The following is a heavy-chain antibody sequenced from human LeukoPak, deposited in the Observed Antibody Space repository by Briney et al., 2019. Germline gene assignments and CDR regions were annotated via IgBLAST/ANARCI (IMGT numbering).Heavy chain of an antibody. Sequence: PGGSLRLSCAASGFTFSSYSMNWVRQAPGKGLEWVSGLSWNSGDIDYAGSVKGRFTISRDNAKNSLYLQMNSLRSEDTAFYYCVREENVGVAGDFDYWGRGTLVTVSS. V-gene: IGHV3-21*04. CDR3: VREENVGVAGDFDY. CDR2: LSWNSGDI. D-gene: IGHD6-19*01. CDR1: GFTFSSYS. J-gene: IGHJ4*02.